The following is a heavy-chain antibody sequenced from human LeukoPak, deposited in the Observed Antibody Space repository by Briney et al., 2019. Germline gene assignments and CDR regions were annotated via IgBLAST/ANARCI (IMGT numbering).Heavy chain of an antibody. D-gene: IGHD2-15*01. J-gene: IGHJ4*02. V-gene: IGHV3-23*01. Sequence: PRGCLRLSCAASGFTLSSYAMRWVRQAPGKGLEWASAISSSDDGTYYAKSVRGRFTISRDSSKNTLSLQMNSLRAEDQGVYYCAKAPVISCSGVYCYPFDYSGQGTLVTV. CDR2: ISSSDDGT. CDR1: GFTLSSYA. CDR3: AKAPVISCSGVYCYPFDY.